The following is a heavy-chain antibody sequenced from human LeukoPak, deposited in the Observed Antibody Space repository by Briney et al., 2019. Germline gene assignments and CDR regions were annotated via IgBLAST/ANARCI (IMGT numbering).Heavy chain of an antibody. CDR1: GFTFSSYA. D-gene: IGHD2-2*01. J-gene: IGHJ3*02. CDR3: AKVKAYCSSTSCPADAFDI. V-gene: IGHV3-23*01. Sequence: PGGSLRLSCAASGFTFSSYAMSWVRQAPGKGLEWVSTISGSGGSTYYADSVKGRFTISRDNFKNTLSLQMSSLRAEDTAVYYCAKVKAYCSSTSCPADAFDIWGQGTMVTVSS. CDR2: ISGSGGST.